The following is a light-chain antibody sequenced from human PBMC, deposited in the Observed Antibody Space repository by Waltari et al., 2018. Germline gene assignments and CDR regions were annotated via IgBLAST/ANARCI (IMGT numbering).Light chain of an antibody. Sequence: DIQMTQSPSSLSASVGDRVTITCRGSQGIRNDLAWFQQKPGEAPTSLIYAASSLQSGVPSKFSGSGSGTDFTLTITSLQPEDFATYYCQQYNSYPLTFGGGTKVEIK. CDR1: QGIRND. V-gene: IGKV1-16*02. CDR2: AAS. J-gene: IGKJ4*01. CDR3: QQYNSYPLT.